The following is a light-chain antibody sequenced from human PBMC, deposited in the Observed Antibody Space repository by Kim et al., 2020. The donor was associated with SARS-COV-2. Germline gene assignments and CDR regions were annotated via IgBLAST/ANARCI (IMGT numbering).Light chain of an antibody. CDR3: QQYKTYPVT. J-gene: IGKJ4*01. CDR2: TAS. CDR1: QNIDAW. V-gene: IGKV1-5*03. Sequence: ASVGDRVTITCRASQNIDAWLAWYQQKPGKAPKLLIYTASTLESGVPSRFSGSGSGTEFTLTISSLQPNDFATYYCQQYKTYPVTFGGGTKVDIK.